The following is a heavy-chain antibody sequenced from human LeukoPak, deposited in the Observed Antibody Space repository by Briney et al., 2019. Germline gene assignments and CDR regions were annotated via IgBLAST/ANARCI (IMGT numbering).Heavy chain of an antibody. CDR1: GGSISSYY. Sequence: SETLSLTCTVSGGSISSYYWSWIRQPAENGLEWIGYIYYSGRTNYNPSLKSRVTISVDKSNNQSSLKLSSVTAADTAVYYGAGSGDYMDYWGQGSLCTVSS. J-gene: IGHJ4*02. CDR2: IYYSGRT. V-gene: IGHV4-59*08. D-gene: IGHD3-10*01. CDR3: AGSGDYMDY.